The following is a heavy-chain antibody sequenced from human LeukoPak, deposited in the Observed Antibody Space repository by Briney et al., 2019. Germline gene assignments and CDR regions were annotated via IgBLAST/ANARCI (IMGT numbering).Heavy chain of an antibody. D-gene: IGHD2-21*02. J-gene: IGHJ2*01. CDR3: VTDRARLFWYFDL. V-gene: IGHV1-24*01. CDR2: SDPEDGER. CDR1: GSTLSDLS. Sequence: ASVKVSCKVSGSTLSDLSIHWVRQDPGKSLEYVGGSDPEDGERFHAQRFQGRVTMTEDTSMDTAYMELSSLRSEDTAVYYCVTDRARLFWYFDLWGRGTLVTVSS.